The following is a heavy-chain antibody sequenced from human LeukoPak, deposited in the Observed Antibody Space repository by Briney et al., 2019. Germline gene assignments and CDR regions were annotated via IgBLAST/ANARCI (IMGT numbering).Heavy chain of an antibody. CDR2: SYYSGST. CDR3: ARFSPDYYDSRKYFDY. J-gene: IGHJ4*02. V-gene: IGHV4-39*01. D-gene: IGHD3-22*01. Sequence: SETLSLSCTVSGGSISRSSYYWGWIRQPPGKGLEWIGSSYYSGSTYYNPSLKSRVTISVDTSKNQFSLKLSSVTAADTAVYFCARFSPDYYDSRKYFDYWGQGTLVTVSS. CDR1: GGSISRSSYY.